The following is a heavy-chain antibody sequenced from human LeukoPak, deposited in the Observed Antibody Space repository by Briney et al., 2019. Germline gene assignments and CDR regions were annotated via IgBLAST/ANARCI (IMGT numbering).Heavy chain of an antibody. D-gene: IGHD3-22*01. J-gene: IGHJ5*02. Sequence: PSETLSLTCTVSGGSISSGGYYWSWIRQHPGKGLEWIGYSYYSGSTNYNPSLKSRVTISVDTSKNQFSLKLSSVTAADTAVYYCARGRMGYYDSSGYRMNWSDPWGQGTLVTVSS. V-gene: IGHV4-31*03. CDR1: GGSISSGGYY. CDR3: ARGRMGYYDSSGYRMNWSDP. CDR2: SYYSGST.